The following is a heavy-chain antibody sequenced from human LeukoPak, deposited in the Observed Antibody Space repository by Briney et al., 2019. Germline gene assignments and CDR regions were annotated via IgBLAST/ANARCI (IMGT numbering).Heavy chain of an antibody. CDR1: GFTFSSYG. D-gene: IGHD3-10*01. J-gene: IGHJ4*02. CDR2: IWYDGSNK. Sequence: GGSLRLSCAASGFTFSSYGMHWVRQAPGKGLEWVAVIWYDGSNKYYADSVKGRFTISRDNSKNTLYLQMNGLRAEDTAVYYCAREGPYYYGSGSYSLDYWGQGTLVTVSS. CDR3: AREGPYYYGSGSYSLDY. V-gene: IGHV3-33*01.